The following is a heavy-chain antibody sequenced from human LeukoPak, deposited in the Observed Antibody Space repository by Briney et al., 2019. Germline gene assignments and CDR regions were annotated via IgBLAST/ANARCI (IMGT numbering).Heavy chain of an antibody. CDR2: ISWNSGSI. V-gene: IGHV3-9*01. J-gene: IGHJ4*02. CDR3: ANSIAAAGAFDY. Sequence: GGSLRLSCAASGFTFDRFAMHWVRQAPGKGLEWVSGISWNSGSIGYADSVKGRFTISRDNARNSLYLQMNSLRAEDTALYYCANSIAAAGAFDYWGQGTLVTVSS. D-gene: IGHD6-13*01. CDR1: GFTFDRFA.